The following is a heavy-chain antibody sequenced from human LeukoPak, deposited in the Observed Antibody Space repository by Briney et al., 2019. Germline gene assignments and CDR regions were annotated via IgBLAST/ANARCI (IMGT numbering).Heavy chain of an antibody. J-gene: IGHJ4*02. CDR2: IFYTGST. CDR1: GGSISSSDYW. D-gene: IGHD6-13*01. Sequence: PSETLSLTCPVSGGSISSSDYWWGWIRQPPGKGLEWIGSIFYTGSTNYNPSLKSRVTISVDTSENQLSLKLSSVTAADTAVYYCARAHSSSWYMDYWGQGTLVTVSS. CDR3: ARAHSSSWYMDY. V-gene: IGHV4-39*07.